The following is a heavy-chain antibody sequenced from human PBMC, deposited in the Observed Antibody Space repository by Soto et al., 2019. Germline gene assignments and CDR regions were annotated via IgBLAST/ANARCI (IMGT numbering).Heavy chain of an antibody. J-gene: IGHJ6*02. CDR2: INPNSGGT. CDR1: GYTFTGYY. V-gene: IGHV1-2*02. Sequence: ASVKVSCKASGYTFTGYYMHWLRQAPGQGLEWMGWINPNSGGTNYAQKFQGRVTMTRDTSISTAYMELSRLRSDDTAVYYCATLKKTSHLDYYYYGMDVWGQGTTVTVSS. CDR3: ATLKKTSHLDYYYYGMDV.